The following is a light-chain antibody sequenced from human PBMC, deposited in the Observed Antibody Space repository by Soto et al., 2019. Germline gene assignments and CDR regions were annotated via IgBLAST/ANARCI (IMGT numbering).Light chain of an antibody. CDR1: SSDVGGYNY. J-gene: IGLJ1*01. Sequence: QSALTQPRSVSGYPGQSVTISCTGTSSDVGGYNYVSWYQQHPGKAPKFMIYDVTKRPSGVPDRFSGSKSGNTASLTISGLQAEDEADYYCCSYAGSYTYVFGTGTKLTVL. CDR2: DVT. V-gene: IGLV2-11*01. CDR3: CSYAGSYTYV.